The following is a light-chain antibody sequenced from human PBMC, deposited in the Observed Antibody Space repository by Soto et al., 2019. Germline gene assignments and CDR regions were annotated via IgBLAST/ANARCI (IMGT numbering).Light chain of an antibody. Sequence: QSALTQSPSASGTPGQRVSISCSGSTSNIGTNTVSWYQHVPGTAPKLLIYSNDQRPSAVPGRFSGSKSGTSASLAISGLLSEDEADYYCATWDDRLNVVFGGGTKLTVL. CDR3: ATWDDRLNVV. CDR1: TSNIGTNT. J-gene: IGLJ2*01. V-gene: IGLV1-44*01. CDR2: SND.